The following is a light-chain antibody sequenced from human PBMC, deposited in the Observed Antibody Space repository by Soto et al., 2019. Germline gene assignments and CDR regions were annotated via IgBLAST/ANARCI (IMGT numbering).Light chain of an antibody. J-gene: IGLJ1*01. CDR2: DNN. V-gene: IGLV1-51*01. Sequence: QSVLTQPPSVSADPGQKVTISCSGSSSNVGNNYVSWYQQLPGTAPKLLIYDNNKRPSGIPDRFSGSKSGTSATLAITGLQTGDEADYYCGTWVTSLSVGHVFGTGTK. CDR1: SSNVGNNY. CDR3: GTWVTSLSVGHV.